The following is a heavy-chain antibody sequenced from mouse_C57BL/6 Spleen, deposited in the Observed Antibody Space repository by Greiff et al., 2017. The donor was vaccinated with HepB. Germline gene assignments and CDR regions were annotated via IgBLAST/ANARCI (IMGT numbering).Heavy chain of an antibody. D-gene: IGHD3-2*02. CDR3: ARHSSGLWFAY. J-gene: IGHJ2*01. CDR2: IYPGDGDT. Sequence: QVHVKQSGAELVKPGASVKISCKASGYAFSSYWMNWVKQRPGKGLEWIGQIYPGDGDTNYNGKFKGKATLTADKSSSTAYMQLSSLTSEDSAVYFCARHSSGLWFAYWGQGTTLTVSS. V-gene: IGHV1-80*01. CDR1: GYAFSSYW.